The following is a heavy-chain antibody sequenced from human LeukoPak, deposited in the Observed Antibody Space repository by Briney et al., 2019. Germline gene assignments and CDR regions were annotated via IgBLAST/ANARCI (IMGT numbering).Heavy chain of an antibody. CDR3: ASIGDYHWHFDL. CDR1: GGSISSYY. J-gene: IGHJ2*01. V-gene: IGHV4-59*08. CDR2: IYYSGST. D-gene: IGHD4-17*01. Sequence: SETLSLTCTVSGGSISSYYWSWIRHPPGKGLEWIGYIYYSGSTNYNPSLKSRVTISVDTSKNQFSLKLSSVTAADTAVYYCASIGDYHWHFDLWGRGTLVTVSS.